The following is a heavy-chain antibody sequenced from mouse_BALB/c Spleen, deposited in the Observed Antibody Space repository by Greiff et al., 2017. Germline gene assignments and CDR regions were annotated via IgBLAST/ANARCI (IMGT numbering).Heavy chain of an antibody. J-gene: IGHJ4*01. V-gene: IGHV5-17*02. D-gene: IGHD2-4*01. Sequence: EVMLVESGGGLVQPGGSRKLSCAASGFTFSSFGMHWVRQAPEKGLEWVAYISSGSSTIYYADTVKGRFTISRDNPKNTLFLQMTSLRSEDTAMYYCARRGLRSYAMDYWGQGTSVTVSS. CDR2: ISSGSSTI. CDR1: GFTFSSFG. CDR3: ARRGLRSYAMDY.